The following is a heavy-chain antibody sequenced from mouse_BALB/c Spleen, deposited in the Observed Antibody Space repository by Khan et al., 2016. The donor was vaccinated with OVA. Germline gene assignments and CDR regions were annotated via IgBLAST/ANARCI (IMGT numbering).Heavy chain of an antibody. CDR3: TRDRIDY. V-gene: IGHV1-7*01. CDR1: GYTFSTYW. J-gene: IGHJ2*01. CDR2: INPTSGYT. Sequence: LEESGAALAKPGASVKMSCKASGYTFSTYWMHWVKQRPGQGLEWIGYINPTSGYTDYNEKFKDKATLSADKSSSTAYMQLSRLTSEDSAVYYCTRDRIDYWGQGTTLPVSS.